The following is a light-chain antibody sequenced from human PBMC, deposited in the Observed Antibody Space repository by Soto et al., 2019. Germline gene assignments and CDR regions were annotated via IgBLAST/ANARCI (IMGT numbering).Light chain of an antibody. CDR1: QSISMW. CDR2: DAS. V-gene: IGKV1-5*01. Sequence: DIEMTQSPSTLSASVGERVTITCRASQSISMWLAWYQQKPGKAPKLLIYDASTLQSGVPSRFSGSGSGTEFTLTISSLEPDAFATYYCQQYDTYPWTFGQGTKVDIK. CDR3: QQYDTYPWT. J-gene: IGKJ1*01.